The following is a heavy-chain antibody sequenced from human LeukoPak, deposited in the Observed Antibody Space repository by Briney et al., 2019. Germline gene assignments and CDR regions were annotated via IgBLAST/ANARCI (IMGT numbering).Heavy chain of an antibody. CDR1: GGSFSGYY. CDR3: ARYETDCSGGSCYGAFDI. J-gene: IGHJ3*02. D-gene: IGHD2-15*01. Sequence: SETLSLTCAVYGGSFSGYYWSWIRQPPGKGLEWIGEINHSGSTNYNPSLKSRITISVDTSKNQFSLKLSSVTAADTAVYYCARYETDCSGGSCYGAFDIWGQGTMVTVSS. CDR2: INHSGST. V-gene: IGHV4-34*01.